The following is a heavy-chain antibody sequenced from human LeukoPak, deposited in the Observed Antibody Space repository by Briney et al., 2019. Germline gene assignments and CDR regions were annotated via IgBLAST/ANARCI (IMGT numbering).Heavy chain of an antibody. J-gene: IGHJ4*02. CDR1: GFTVSSNY. V-gene: IGHV4-34*01. CDR3: ARHPPNYDYVWGSYRYTYYFDY. CDR2: INHSGST. D-gene: IGHD3-16*02. Sequence: PGGALRLSCAASGFTVSSNYMSWVRQAPGKGLEWIGEINHSGSTNYNPSLKSRVTISVDTSKNQFSLKLSSVTAADTAVYYCARHPPNYDYVWGSYRYTYYFDYWGQGTLVTVSS.